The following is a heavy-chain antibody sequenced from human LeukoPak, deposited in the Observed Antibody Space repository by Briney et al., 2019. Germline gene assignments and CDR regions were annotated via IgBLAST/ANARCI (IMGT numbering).Heavy chain of an antibody. Sequence: PGGSLRLSCAASGFTFSGSDMHWVRQASGKGLEWVGRIRSKANSYATAYAASVKGRVTISRDDSKNTVYLQMNSLKTEDTAVYYCTGWSGGDSSGIWPSFWGQGILVTVSS. CDR3: TGWSGGDSSGIWPSF. CDR1: GFTFSGSD. J-gene: IGHJ4*02. D-gene: IGHD3-22*01. V-gene: IGHV3-73*01. CDR2: IRSKANSYAT.